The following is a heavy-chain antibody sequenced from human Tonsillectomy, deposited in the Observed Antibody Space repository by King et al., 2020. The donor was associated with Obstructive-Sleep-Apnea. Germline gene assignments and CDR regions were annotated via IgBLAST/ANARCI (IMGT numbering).Heavy chain of an antibody. V-gene: IGHV4-59*08. CDR2: IYYTGIT. CDR1: GASFSTSY. D-gene: IGHD2-15*01. J-gene: IGHJ5*02. Sequence: VQLQESGPGLVNPSETLSLTSTVSGASFSTSYWSWIRQPPGKGLEWIDYIYYTGITLYTPSLKRRVTISLDTSKIQFSLKLNSVTAADTAVYYCARQMVDWFDPWGQGTLVTVSS. CDR3: ARQMVDWFDP.